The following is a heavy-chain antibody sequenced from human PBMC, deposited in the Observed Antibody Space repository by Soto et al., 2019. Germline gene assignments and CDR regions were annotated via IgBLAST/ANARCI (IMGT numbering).Heavy chain of an antibody. J-gene: IGHJ5*01. CDR3: ATSYGSGSTHFDS. V-gene: IGHV1-69*02. CDR1: GGTFNSYT. CDR2: VNPIVGMS. D-gene: IGHD3-10*01. Sequence: QVQLVQSGAEVKKPGSSVKVSCTASGGTFNSYTINWVRQAPGRGLEWVGRVNPIVGMSNSALKFQGRVTITADKSTSTAFMYLTSLKSADTAIYFCATSYGSGSTHFDSWGQGTLVTVSS.